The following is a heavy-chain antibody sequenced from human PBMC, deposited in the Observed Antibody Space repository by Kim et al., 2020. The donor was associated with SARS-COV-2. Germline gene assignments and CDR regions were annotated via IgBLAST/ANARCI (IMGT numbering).Heavy chain of an antibody. CDR1: GGSISSSNW. CDR2: IYHSGST. V-gene: IGHV4-4*02. Sequence: SETLSLTCAVSGGSISSSNWWSWVRQPPGKGLEWIGEIYHSGSTNYNPSLKSRVTISVDKSKNQFSLKLSSVTAADTAVYYCARDLPGIAAAGTHSYYYYGMDVWGQGTTVTVSS. J-gene: IGHJ6*02. D-gene: IGHD6-13*01. CDR3: ARDLPGIAAAGTHSYYYYGMDV.